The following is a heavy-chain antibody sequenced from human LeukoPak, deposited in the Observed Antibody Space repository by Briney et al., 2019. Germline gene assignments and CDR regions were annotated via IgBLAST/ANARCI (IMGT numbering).Heavy chain of an antibody. CDR2: ISSSGSYI. J-gene: IGHJ4*02. V-gene: IGHV3-21*01. CDR1: GFTFSSYS. Sequence: GGSLRLSCSASGFTFSSYSMNWVRQAPGKGLEWVSSISSSGSYIFYANSVKGRFTISRDNAKNSLYLQMNSLRAEDTAVYYCARARNNYDRSGFSALDYWGQGTLVTVSS. D-gene: IGHD3-22*01. CDR3: ARARNNYDRSGFSALDY.